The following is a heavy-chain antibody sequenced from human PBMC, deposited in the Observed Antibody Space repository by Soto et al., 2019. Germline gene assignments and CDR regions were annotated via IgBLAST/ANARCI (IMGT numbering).Heavy chain of an antibody. CDR3: AKVPRDFAWPLELDYFDY. D-gene: IGHD3-9*01. Sequence: PGGSLRLSCAASGFTFDTNGMTWVRQAPGKGLEWVSAISAAGGTTYYADPVKGRFTISRDNSKNMLYLQMNSLRAEDTAVYYCAKVPRDFAWPLELDYFDYWGQGTPVTVSS. J-gene: IGHJ4*02. CDR1: GFTFDTNG. V-gene: IGHV3-23*01. CDR2: ISAAGGTT.